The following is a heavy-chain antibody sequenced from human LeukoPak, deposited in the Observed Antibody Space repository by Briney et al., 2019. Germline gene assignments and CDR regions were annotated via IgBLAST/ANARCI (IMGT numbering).Heavy chain of an antibody. Sequence: GGSLRLSCAAAGFTFSSYWMTWVRQAPGRGLEWVSSISSSSSYIYYADSVKGRFTISRDNAKNSLYLQMNSLRAEDTAVYYCARASSPYLSGAGGIAAAVDAFDISGQGTMVTVSS. V-gene: IGHV3-21*01. CDR2: ISSSSSYI. CDR3: ARASSPYLSGAGGIAAAVDAFDI. J-gene: IGHJ3*02. D-gene: IGHD6-13*01. CDR1: GFTFSSYW.